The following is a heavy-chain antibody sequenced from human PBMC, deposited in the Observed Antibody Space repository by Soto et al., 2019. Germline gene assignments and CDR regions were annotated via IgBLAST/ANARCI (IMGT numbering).Heavy chain of an antibody. CDR2: IYYSGST. CDR1: GGSISSGGYY. V-gene: IGHV4-31*03. Sequence: PSETLSLTCTVSGGSISSGGYYWRWIRQHPGKGLEWIGYIYYSGSTYYNPSLKSRVTISVDTSKNQFSLKLSSVTAADTAVYYCARVGCSSTSCYPYFDYWGQGTLVTVS. J-gene: IGHJ4*02. CDR3: ARVGCSSTSCYPYFDY. D-gene: IGHD2-2*01.